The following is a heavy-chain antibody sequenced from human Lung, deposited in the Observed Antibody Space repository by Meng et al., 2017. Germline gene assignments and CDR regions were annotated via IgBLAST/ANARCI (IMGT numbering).Heavy chain of an antibody. CDR2: IYHSGGT. Sequence: VELQESGPGLVKPSVTRYLTCGVSGGSISSSNWWSWVRQPPGKGLEWIGEIYHSGGTKYNPSLKSRVTISVDKSKNQFSLKLSSVTAADTAVYYCARGLGEAVVPRTMFDYWGQGTLVTVSS. J-gene: IGHJ4*02. D-gene: IGHD2-2*01. V-gene: IGHV4-4*02. CDR3: ARGLGEAVVPRTMFDY. CDR1: GGSISSSNW.